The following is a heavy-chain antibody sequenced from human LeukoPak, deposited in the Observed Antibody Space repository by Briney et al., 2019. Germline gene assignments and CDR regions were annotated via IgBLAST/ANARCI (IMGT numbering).Heavy chain of an antibody. CDR3: AKRSSYDYVWGSYHFLEGYYYYMDV. Sequence: GVYLTRYCSASGFTCYDYAMHWVRQAPGTGLEWVSITSWDGGSSYYADSVKGRFTITRDKSKTSLYLQMITMTAEDTALSYCAKRSSYDYVWGSYHFLEGYYYYMDVWGKGTTVTVAS. CDR1: GFTCYDYA. V-gene: IGHV3-43D*03. CDR2: TSWDGGSS. J-gene: IGHJ6*03. D-gene: IGHD3-16*02.